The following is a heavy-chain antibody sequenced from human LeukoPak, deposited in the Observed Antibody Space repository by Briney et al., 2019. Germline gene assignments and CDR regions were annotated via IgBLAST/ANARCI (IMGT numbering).Heavy chain of an antibody. Sequence: PSETLSLTCTVSSGSISTTSYYWGWIRQPPGMGLEWIGSMYYSGSTYYNPSLKSRVTISVDTSKSQFSLRLSSVTAADTAVYYCARGTWIAAAGISWFDPWGQGTLVTVSS. V-gene: IGHV4-39*07. J-gene: IGHJ5*02. D-gene: IGHD6-13*01. CDR3: ARGTWIAAAGISWFDP. CDR2: MYYSGST. CDR1: SGSISTTSYY.